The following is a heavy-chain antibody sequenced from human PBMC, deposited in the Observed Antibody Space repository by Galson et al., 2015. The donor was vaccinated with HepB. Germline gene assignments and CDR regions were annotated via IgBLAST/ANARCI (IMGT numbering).Heavy chain of an antibody. CDR1: GYSFTSYW. CDR3: ARRLTRGNYYYGLDV. D-gene: IGHD3-9*01. J-gene: IGHJ6*04. V-gene: IGHV5-10-1*04. Sequence: QSGAEVKKPGESLRISCKGSGYSFTSYWISWVRQMPGKGLEWMGRIDPSDSYTRYSPSFQGQVAISADKSTSTAYLQWNSLKVSDTAIYYCARRLTRGNYYYGLDVWGKGTTVTVSS. CDR2: IDPSDSYT.